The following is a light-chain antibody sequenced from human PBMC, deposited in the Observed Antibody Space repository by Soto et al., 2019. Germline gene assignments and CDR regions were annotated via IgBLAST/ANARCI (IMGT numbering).Light chain of an antibody. V-gene: IGKV1-39*01. CDR2: ASS. Sequence: DVQMTQSPSSLSASVGDRVTITCRASQNIAGYLNWYQQKPGKAPKLLIYASSSLQSAVPSRFSGSGSGTDFALAISSLQPEDFATYYCQQSYSTPRTFGGGTKVEIQ. J-gene: IGKJ4*01. CDR3: QQSYSTPRT. CDR1: QNIAGY.